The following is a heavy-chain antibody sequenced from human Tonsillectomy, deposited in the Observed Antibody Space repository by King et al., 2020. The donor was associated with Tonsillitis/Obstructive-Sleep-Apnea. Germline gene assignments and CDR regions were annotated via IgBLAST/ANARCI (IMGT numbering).Heavy chain of an antibody. CDR1: GFTFSSYT. CDR2: ISYDGSNK. V-gene: IGHV3-30*04. Sequence: VQLVQSGGGVVQPWRSLRLSCAASGFTFSSYTMHWVRQAPGKGLEWVAVISYDGSNKYYADSVKGRFTISRDNSKKTLYLQMNSLRAEDTAVYYCARDSSVGTMIVVIITGDAFDIWGQGTLVTVSS. CDR3: ARDSSVGTMIVVIITGDAFDI. D-gene: IGHD3-22*01. J-gene: IGHJ3*02.